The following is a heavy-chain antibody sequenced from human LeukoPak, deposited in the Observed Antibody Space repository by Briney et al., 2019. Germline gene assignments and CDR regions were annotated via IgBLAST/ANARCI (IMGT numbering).Heavy chain of an antibody. CDR2: IYHSGTT. CDR1: GYSINSGYY. J-gene: IGHJ2*01. V-gene: IGHV4-38-2*01. Sequence: SETLSLTCAVSGYSINSGYYRGWIRQPPGKGLEFIGSIYHSGTTYYNPSLKSRVTISVDTSNNQFSLKLSSVTAADTAVYYCARGGYSSGWYLFFGLWGRGTLVTVSS. D-gene: IGHD6-19*01. CDR3: ARGGYSSGWYLFFGL.